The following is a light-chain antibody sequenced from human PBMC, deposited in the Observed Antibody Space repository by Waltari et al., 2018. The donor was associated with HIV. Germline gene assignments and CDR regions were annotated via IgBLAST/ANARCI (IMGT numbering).Light chain of an antibody. J-gene: IGKJ1*01. V-gene: IGKV1-9*01. Sequence: DIQLTQSPSFLSASVGDRVTITCRASQGIRTFLAWYQQKPGTAPKLLLYAASTLQSGVPSRLSGSGAGTEFTLTINSLQPEDFATYYCQRLNRFPATFGQGTKVEIK. CDR1: QGIRTF. CDR2: AAS. CDR3: QRLNRFPAT.